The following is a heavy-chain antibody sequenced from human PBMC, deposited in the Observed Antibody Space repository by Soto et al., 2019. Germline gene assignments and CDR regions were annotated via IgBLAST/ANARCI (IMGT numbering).Heavy chain of an antibody. CDR3: ARRDYYYGMDV. J-gene: IGHJ6*01. V-gene: IGHV1-69*13. CDR2: IIPIFGTA. Sequence: SVKVSFKASGGAFSSYAISWVRQAPGQGLEWMGGIIPIFGTANYAQKFQGRVTITADESTSTAYMELSSLRSEDTALYYCARRDYYYGMDVWGQGTTVTVSS. CDR1: GGAFSSYA.